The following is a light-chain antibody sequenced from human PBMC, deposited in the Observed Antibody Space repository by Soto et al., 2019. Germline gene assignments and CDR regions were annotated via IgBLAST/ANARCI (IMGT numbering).Light chain of an antibody. V-gene: IGLV2-8*01. CDR1: SSDVGGYNY. CDR3: SSYAGSSNV. J-gene: IGLJ1*01. CDR2: EVN. Sequence: QSALTQPPSASGSPGQSVAISCNGTSSDVGGYNYVSWYQQHPGKAPKLMIYEVNKRPSGVPDRFSGSKSGNTASLTVSGLQAEDEADYYFSSYAGSSNVFGTGTKLTVL.